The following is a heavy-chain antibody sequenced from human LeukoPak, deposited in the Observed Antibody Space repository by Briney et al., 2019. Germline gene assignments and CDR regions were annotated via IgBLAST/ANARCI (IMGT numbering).Heavy chain of an antibody. CDR1: SSSVTSHH. CDR3: ARDDSSRDDSGGYHY. CDR2: VHFSGST. Sequence: SETLSLTSAVSSSSVTSHHWAWIRQPAGKGLEWGGRVHFSGSTNYNPSLRSRVAISLDKSNNELSLTLTSVSAADTAVYFCARDDSSRDDSGGYHYWGRGVLVTVSS. D-gene: IGHD3-22*01. J-gene: IGHJ4*02. V-gene: IGHV4-4*07.